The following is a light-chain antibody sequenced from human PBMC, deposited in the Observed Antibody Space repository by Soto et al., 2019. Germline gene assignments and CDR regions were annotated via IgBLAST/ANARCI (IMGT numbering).Light chain of an antibody. CDR3: QQNHTTPYT. CDR2: AAS. Sequence: DIQMTQSPSSLSASFGDRVTLTCRASQSIDTYLTWYQQQPGTTPTLLMYAASSLHSGVPSRFSGSGSGTDFTLTISSLQPEDFAAYYCQQNHTTPYTFGQGTRLEIK. V-gene: IGKV1-39*01. CDR1: QSIDTY. J-gene: IGKJ5*01.